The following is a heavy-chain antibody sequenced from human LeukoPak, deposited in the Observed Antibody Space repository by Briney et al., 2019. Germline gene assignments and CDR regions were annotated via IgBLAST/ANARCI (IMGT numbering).Heavy chain of an antibody. D-gene: IGHD6-19*01. V-gene: IGHV3-23*01. Sequence: GGSLRLSCAASGFTFSSYAMSWVRQAPGKGLEWVSAISGSGGSTYYADPVKGRFTISRDNSKNTLYLQMNSLRAEDTAVYYSAKSLPGIAVAASFGYWGQGTLVTVSS. CDR1: GFTFSSYA. CDR3: AKSLPGIAVAASFGY. CDR2: ISGSGGST. J-gene: IGHJ4*02.